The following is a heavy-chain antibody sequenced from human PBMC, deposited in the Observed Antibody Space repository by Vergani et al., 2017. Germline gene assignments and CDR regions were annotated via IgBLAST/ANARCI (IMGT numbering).Heavy chain of an antibody. CDR1: GYSISSGYY. CDR2: ISSSGSTI. Sequence: QVQLQESGPGLVKPSETLSLTCAVSGYSISSGYYWGWIRQPPGKGLEWVSYISSSGSTIYYADSVKGRFTISRDNAKNSLYLQMNSLRAEDTAVYYCARDCGYSYGSYYYYGMDVWGQGTTVTVSS. V-gene: IGHV3-11*04. J-gene: IGHJ6*02. CDR3: ARDCGYSYGSYYYYGMDV. D-gene: IGHD5-18*01.